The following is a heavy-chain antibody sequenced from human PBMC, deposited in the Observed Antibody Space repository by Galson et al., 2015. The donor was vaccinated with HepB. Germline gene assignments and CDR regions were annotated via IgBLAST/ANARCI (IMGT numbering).Heavy chain of an antibody. V-gene: IGHV3-48*02. CDR3: ARDDGLDY. CDR2: ISSSSSAI. J-gene: IGHJ4*02. Sequence: SLRLSCAASGFTFSYYTMNWVRQAPGKGLEWVSYISSSSSAIYYADSVKGRFTISRDNAKNSLFLQMNSLRDEDTALYYCARDDGLDYWGQGTLVTVSS. CDR1: GFTFSYYT. D-gene: IGHD3/OR15-3a*01.